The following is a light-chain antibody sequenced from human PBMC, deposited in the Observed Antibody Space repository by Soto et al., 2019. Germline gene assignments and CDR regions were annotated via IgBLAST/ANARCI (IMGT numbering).Light chain of an antibody. CDR3: QQYNSYPYT. CDR1: LSISSW. CDR2: DAF. Sequence: DIQMTQSPSTLSASVGDRVTITGRASLSISSWLAWYQQKPGKGHKLLIYDAFSLESGVPSRFSGSGSGTEFTLTIRSLHPANFATYYCQQYNSYPYTFGQGNKRELQ. J-gene: IGKJ2*01. V-gene: IGKV1-5*01.